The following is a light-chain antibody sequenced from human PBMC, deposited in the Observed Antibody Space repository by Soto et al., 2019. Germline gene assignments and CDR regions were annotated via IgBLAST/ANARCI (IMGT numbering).Light chain of an antibody. CDR2: AAS. J-gene: IGKJ2*01. CDR1: QRIATY. V-gene: IGKV1-39*01. CDR3: QQSYTTPRT. Sequence: DIQMTQSPSSLSASVGDRVTITCRASQRIATYLNWYRQKPGKAPELLIYAASSLQSGVPSTFSGSGSGTDFTLTINSLQPEDFATYYCQQSYTTPRTFGQGNKLEI.